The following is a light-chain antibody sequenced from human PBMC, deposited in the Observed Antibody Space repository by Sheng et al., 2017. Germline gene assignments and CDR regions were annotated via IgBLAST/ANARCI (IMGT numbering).Light chain of an antibody. V-gene: IGKV3-20*01. Sequence: EIVLTQSPGTLSLSPGERATLSCRASQSVSSSYLAWYQQKPGQAPRLLIFGASSRATGIPDRFSGSGSGTDFTLTISRLEPEDFAVYYCQQYGSSSLTFGQGTKVKVK. CDR3: QQYGSSSLT. CDR1: QSVSSSY. CDR2: GAS. J-gene: IGKJ1*01.